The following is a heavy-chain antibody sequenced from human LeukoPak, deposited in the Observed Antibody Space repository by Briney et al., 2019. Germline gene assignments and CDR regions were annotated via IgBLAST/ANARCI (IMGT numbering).Heavy chain of an antibody. CDR3: ASSYYDSSGYYPLYYFDY. J-gene: IGHJ4*02. Sequence: ASVKVSCKASGYTFTSYYMHWVRQAPGQGLEWMGIINPSGGSTSYAQKFQGRVTMTRDTSTSTVYMELSSLRSDDTAVYYCASSYYDSSGYYPLYYFDYWGQGTLVTVSS. CDR1: GYTFTSYY. V-gene: IGHV1-46*01. D-gene: IGHD3-22*01. CDR2: INPSGGST.